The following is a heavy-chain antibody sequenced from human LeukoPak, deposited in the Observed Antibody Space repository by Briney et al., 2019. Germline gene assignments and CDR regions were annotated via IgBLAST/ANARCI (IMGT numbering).Heavy chain of an antibody. CDR2: FYYSGST. V-gene: IGHV4-59*01. J-gene: IGHJ4*02. D-gene: IGHD4-17*01. CDR3: ARDHGASYFDF. Sequence: SETLSLTCTVSGGSISSYYRSWIRQPPGKGLEWIGFFYYSGSTNYNPSLKSRVTISVDTSKNQFSLKLSSVTAADTAVYYCARDHGASYFDFWGQGTLVSVSS. CDR1: GGSISSYY.